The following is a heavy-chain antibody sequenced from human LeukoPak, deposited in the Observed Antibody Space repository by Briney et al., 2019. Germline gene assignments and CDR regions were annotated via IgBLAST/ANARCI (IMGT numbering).Heavy chain of an antibody. Sequence: ASVKVSCKASGYTFTSYGISWVRQAPGQGLEWMGWISAYNGNTNYAQKLQGRVTMTTDTSTSTAYMELSSLRSEDTAVYYCARDRHAYCGGDCYSGAFDIWGQGTMVAVSS. V-gene: IGHV1-18*01. D-gene: IGHD2-21*01. CDR3: ARDRHAYCGGDCYSGAFDI. J-gene: IGHJ3*02. CDR2: ISAYNGNT. CDR1: GYTFTSYG.